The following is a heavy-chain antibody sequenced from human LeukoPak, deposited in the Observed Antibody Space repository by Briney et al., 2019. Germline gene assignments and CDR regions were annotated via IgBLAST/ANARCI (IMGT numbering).Heavy chain of an antibody. Sequence: SETLSLTCTVSGGSISSGGYYWSWIRQHPGKGLEWIGYIYYSGSTYYNPSLKSRVTISVDTSKNQFSLKLSSVTAADTAVYYCARDKVWGYSSSWPNWFDPWGQGTLVTVSS. J-gene: IGHJ5*02. CDR2: IYYSGST. CDR3: ARDKVWGYSSSWPNWFDP. V-gene: IGHV4-31*03. D-gene: IGHD6-13*01. CDR1: GGSISSGGYY.